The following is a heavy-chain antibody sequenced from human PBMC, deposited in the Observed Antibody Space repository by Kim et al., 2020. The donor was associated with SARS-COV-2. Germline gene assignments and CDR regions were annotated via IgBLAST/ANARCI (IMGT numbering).Heavy chain of an antibody. CDR3: ARGFSRVKYGRLSLYYDY. Sequence: SETLSLTCAVSGGSLTGYSWNWIRHIPGKGLEWIGEVNDSSDVNNNPSLGSRVSISADRSNNQFSLKLKSVTAADTGVYFCARGFSRVKYGRLSLYYDYWDQGALVTVS. CDR1: GGSLTGYS. V-gene: IGHV4-34*01. CDR2: VNDSSDV. J-gene: IGHJ4*02. D-gene: IGHD2-8*01.